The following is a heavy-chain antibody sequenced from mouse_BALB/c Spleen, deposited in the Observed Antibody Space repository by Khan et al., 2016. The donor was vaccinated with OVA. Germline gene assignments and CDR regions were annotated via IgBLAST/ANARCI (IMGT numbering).Heavy chain of an antibody. CDR2: INPSNGGS. D-gene: IGHD2-2*01. CDR3: TRSGYGSFAY. V-gene: IGHV1-53*01. CDR1: GYTFISYY. J-gene: IGHJ3*01. Sequence: VQLQQSGAELVKPGTSVKLSCKASGYTFISYYMYWVKERPGQGLEWIGEINPSNGGSNFNEKFKTKATLTVDKSSSTAYMKLSSLTSEDSAVYYCTRSGYGSFAYWGQGTLVTVSA.